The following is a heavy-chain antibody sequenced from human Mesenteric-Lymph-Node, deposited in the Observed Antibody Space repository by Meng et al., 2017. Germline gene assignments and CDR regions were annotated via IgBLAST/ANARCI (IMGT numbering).Heavy chain of an antibody. CDR2: IKSKTDGGTT. J-gene: IGHJ4*02. D-gene: IGHD4-17*01. Sequence: GGSLRLSCAASGFSFSNAWMSWVRQAPGKGLEWVGRIKSKTDGGTTYFADSVKGRFTISRDNSKNTLYLQMNSLRAEDTAVYYCARDNPDYGDYELALGDYWGQGTLVTVSS. CDR3: ARDNPDYGDYELALGDY. CDR1: GFSFSNAW. V-gene: IGHV3-15*01.